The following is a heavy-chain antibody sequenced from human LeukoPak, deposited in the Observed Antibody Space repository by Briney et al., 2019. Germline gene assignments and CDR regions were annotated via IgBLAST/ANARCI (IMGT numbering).Heavy chain of an antibody. J-gene: IGHJ5*02. CDR2: IIPIFGTA. V-gene: IGHV1-69*13. CDR3: ARDVTITMLRGLYNWFDP. Sequence: ASVKVSCKASGYTFTSYYMHWVRQAPGQGLEWMGGIIPIFGTANYAQKFQGRVTITADESTSTAYMELSRLRSDDTAVYYCARDVTITMLRGLYNWFDPWGQGTRVTVSS. D-gene: IGHD3-10*01. CDR1: GYTFTSYY.